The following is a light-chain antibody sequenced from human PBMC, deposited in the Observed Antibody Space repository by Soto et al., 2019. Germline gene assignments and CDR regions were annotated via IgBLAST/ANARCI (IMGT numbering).Light chain of an antibody. J-gene: IGKJ5*01. CDR1: QSVSRY. Sequence: EIVLTQSPATLSLSPWERATLSCRASQSVSRYLAWYQQKPGQAPSLLIYDASNRATGIPARFSGSGSGTDFTLTISSLESEDFAIYYCQQRSNWPTFGQGTRLEIK. CDR3: QQRSNWPT. V-gene: IGKV3-11*01. CDR2: DAS.